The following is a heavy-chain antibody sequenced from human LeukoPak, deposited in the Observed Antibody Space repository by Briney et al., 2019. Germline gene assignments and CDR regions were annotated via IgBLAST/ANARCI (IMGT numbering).Heavy chain of an antibody. CDR2: IYTSGST. Sequence: SETLSLTCTVSGGSISSYYWSWIRQPAGKGLEWIGRIYTSGSTNYNPSLKSRVTISVDTSKNQFSLNLASVTAADTAVYFCARGDTLDETPPGWVYFSHWGPGTLVTVSS. D-gene: IGHD4-23*01. V-gene: IGHV4-4*07. CDR1: GGSISSYY. CDR3: ARGDTLDETPPGWVYFSH. J-gene: IGHJ1*01.